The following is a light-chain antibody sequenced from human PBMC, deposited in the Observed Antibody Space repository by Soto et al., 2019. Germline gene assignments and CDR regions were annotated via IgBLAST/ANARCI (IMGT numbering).Light chain of an antibody. CDR3: SSYTSSTTLYV. J-gene: IGLJ1*01. V-gene: IGLV2-14*01. Sequence: QSALTHPAPVSGSPGHSISISGSGTSSDIGGYNYVSWYQQHPGKAPKLLIYEVSHRPSRVSNRFSASKSGNTASLTISGLQTEDEADYYCSSYTSSTTLYVFGTGTKVTGL. CDR1: SSDIGGYNY. CDR2: EVS.